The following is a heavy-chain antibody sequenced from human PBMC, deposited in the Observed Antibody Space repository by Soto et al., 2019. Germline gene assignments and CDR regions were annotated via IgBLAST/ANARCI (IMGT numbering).Heavy chain of an antibody. CDR1: GYTFTSYA. Sequence: QVPLVQSGAEVKKPGASVKVSCKASGYTFTSYAMHWVRQAPGQRLERMGWINAGNGNTKYSQKFQGRVTITRDTAASTDYMELSSLRSEDTAVYYWAKDIGVLWFGEFYGMEVWGQGTTVTVSS. CDR3: AKDIGVLWFGEFYGMEV. J-gene: IGHJ6*02. CDR2: INAGNGNT. D-gene: IGHD3-10*01. V-gene: IGHV1-3*01.